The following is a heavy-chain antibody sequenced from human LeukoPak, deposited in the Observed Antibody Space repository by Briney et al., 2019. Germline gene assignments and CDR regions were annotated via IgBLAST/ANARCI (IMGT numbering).Heavy chain of an antibody. CDR3: ARGYVGIAAPFDY. J-gene: IGHJ4*02. CDR2: ISDSGGST. CDR1: GFTFSNYA. D-gene: IGHD6-6*01. V-gene: IGHV3-23*01. Sequence: GGSLRLSCAASGFTFSNYAMSWVRQAPGKGLEWVSGISDSGGSTYYADSVKGRFTISRDNSKNTLYLQMNSLRAEDTAVYYCARGYVGIAAPFDYWGQGTMVTVSS.